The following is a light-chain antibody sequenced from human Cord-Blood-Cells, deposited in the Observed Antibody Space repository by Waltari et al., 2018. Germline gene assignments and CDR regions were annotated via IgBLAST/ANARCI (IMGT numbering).Light chain of an antibody. CDR1: QSVSSSY. J-gene: IGKJ2*01. Sequence: EIVLTQSPGTLSLSPGERATLSCRASQSVSSSYLAWYQQKTGQAPRLLIYGASSRATGIPDRCSGSGSGTDFTLTISRPEPEDFAVYYCQQYGSSPPYTSDQGTKLEIK. CDR3: QQYGSSPPYT. V-gene: IGKV3-20*01. CDR2: GAS.